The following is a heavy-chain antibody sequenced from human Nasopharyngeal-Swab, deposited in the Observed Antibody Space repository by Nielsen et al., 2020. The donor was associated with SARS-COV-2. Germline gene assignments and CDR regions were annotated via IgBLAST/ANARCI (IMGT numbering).Heavy chain of an antibody. CDR2: IYYSGNT. D-gene: IGHD5-12*01. CDR1: GGSILNYY. V-gene: IGHV4-59*01. J-gene: IGHJ4*02. Sequence: ESLKISCTVSGGSILNYYWSWIRQPPGKGLEYIGYIYYSGNTNYNPSLKSRVTISVDTSKNQFSLKLNSVTAADTAVYYCARVGSGYGYIDSWGQGILVTVSS. CDR3: ARVGSGYGYIDS.